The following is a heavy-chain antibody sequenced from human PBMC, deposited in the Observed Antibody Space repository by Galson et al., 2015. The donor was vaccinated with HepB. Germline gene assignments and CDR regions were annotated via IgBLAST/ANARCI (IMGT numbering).Heavy chain of an antibody. CDR2: IYHSGST. J-gene: IGHJ4*02. D-gene: IGHD6-13*01. CDR3: ASTPDSSTTLAY. V-gene: IGHV4-4*02. CDR1: GGSISSSNW. Sequence: TLSLTCAVSGGSISSSNWWSWVRQPPGKGLEWIGEIYHSGSTNYNPSLKSRVTISVDKSKNQFSLKLSSVTAADTAVYYCASTPDSSTTLAYWGQGTLVTVSS.